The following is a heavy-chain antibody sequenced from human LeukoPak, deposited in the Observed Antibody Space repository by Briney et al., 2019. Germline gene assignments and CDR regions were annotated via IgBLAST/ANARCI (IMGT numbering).Heavy chain of an antibody. CDR1: GYTFTGYY. CDR3: AKVHCISTNCNHIWTYFDY. Sequence: ASVKVSCKASGYTFTGYYMHWVRQAPGQGLEWMGRINPNSGGTNYAQKFQGRVTMTRDTSISTAYMELRSLRSDDTAVYYCAKVHCISTNCNHIWTYFDYWGQGTLVTVSS. D-gene: IGHD2-2*01. CDR2: INPNSGGT. V-gene: IGHV1-2*06. J-gene: IGHJ4*02.